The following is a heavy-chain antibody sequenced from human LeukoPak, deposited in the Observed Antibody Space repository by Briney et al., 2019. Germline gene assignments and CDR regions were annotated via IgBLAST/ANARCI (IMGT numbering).Heavy chain of an antibody. V-gene: IGHV3-11*01. Sequence: GGSLRLSCTASGFSFSDHYMTWMRHAPGKGLEWISYITSSGRSTDYADSVKGRFIISRDNAMNSMFLQMSSLRVDDTAVYYCTRDPDYGNPDWGQGTLVTVSS. CDR1: GFSFSDHY. D-gene: IGHD2/OR15-2a*01. J-gene: IGHJ4*02. CDR3: TRDPDYGNPD. CDR2: ITSSGRST.